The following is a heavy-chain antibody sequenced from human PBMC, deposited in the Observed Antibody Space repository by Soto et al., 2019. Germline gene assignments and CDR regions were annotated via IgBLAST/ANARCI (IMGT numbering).Heavy chain of an antibody. CDR2: INPNSGGT. J-gene: IGHJ4*02. V-gene: IGHV1-2*02. CDR3: ARAPKELHEIFDY. D-gene: IGHD1-7*01. Sequence: ASVKVSCKASGYTFTGYYMPWVRQAPGQGLEWMGWINPNSGGTNYAQKFQGRVTMTRDTSISTAYMELSRLRSDDTAVYYCARAPKELHEIFDYWGQGTLVTVSS. CDR1: GYTFTGYY.